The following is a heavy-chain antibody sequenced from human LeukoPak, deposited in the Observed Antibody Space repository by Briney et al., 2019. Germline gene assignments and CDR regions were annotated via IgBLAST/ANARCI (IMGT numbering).Heavy chain of an antibody. CDR1: GGSISSYY. Sequence: SETLSLTCTVSGGSISSYYWSWIRQPPGKGLEWIGYIYYSGSTNYNPSLKSRVTISVDTSKNQFSLKLSSVTAADTAVYYCAREDIAVAGRNWCDPGGQETLVTVSS. V-gene: IGHV4-59*01. CDR2: IYYSGST. D-gene: IGHD6-19*01. CDR3: AREDIAVAGRNWCDP. J-gene: IGHJ5*02.